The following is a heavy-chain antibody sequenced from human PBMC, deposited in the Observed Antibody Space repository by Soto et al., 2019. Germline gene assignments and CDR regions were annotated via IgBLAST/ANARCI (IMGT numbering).Heavy chain of an antibody. V-gene: IGHV3-30*18. D-gene: IGHD1-26*01. CDR2: TSYDGSNT. Sequence: QVQLVESGGGVVQPGRSLRLSCAASGLTLSSYAMHWVRQAPGKGLEWVAITSYDGSNTYYADSVKGRFTISRDNSKNTMYLQMNSLRVEDTAVYYCAKPWGDSGNYVWYFDLWGRGTLVTVSS. CDR3: AKPWGDSGNYVWYFDL. J-gene: IGHJ2*01. CDR1: GLTLSSYA.